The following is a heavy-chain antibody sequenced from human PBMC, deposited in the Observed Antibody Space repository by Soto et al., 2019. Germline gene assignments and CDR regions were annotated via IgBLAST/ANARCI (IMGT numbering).Heavy chain of an antibody. J-gene: IGHJ6*03. D-gene: IGHD3-3*01. V-gene: IGHV1-58*02. CDR1: GFTFTSSA. CDR2: IVVGSGNT. CDR3: AAARWSGYHQPGGNLEYYYYYMDV. Sequence: GASVKVSCKASGFTFTSSAMQWVRQARGQRLEWIGWIVVGSGNTNYAQKFQERVTITRDMSTSTAYMELSSLRSEDTAVYYCAAARWSGYHQPGGNLEYYYYYMDVWGKGTTVTVSS.